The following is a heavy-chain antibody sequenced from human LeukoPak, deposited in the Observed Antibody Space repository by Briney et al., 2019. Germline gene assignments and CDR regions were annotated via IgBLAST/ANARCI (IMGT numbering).Heavy chain of an antibody. CDR1: GFTFSSYG. Sequence: GRSLRLSCAASGFTFSSYGMHWVRQAPGKGLEWVAVISYDGSNKYYADSVKGRFTISRDNSKNTLYLQMNSLRAEDTAVYYCVKPHNQPKYCSGGSCYYYYYGMDVWGQGTTVTVSS. D-gene: IGHD2-15*01. CDR3: VKPHNQPKYCSGGSCYYYYYGMDV. CDR2: ISYDGSNK. V-gene: IGHV3-30*18. J-gene: IGHJ6*02.